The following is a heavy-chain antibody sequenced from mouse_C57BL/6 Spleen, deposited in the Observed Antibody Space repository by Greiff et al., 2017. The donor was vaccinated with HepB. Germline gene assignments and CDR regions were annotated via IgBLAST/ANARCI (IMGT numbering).Heavy chain of an antibody. Sequence: VKLVESGAELVRPGASVTLSCKASGYTFTDYEMHWVKQTPVHGLEWIGAIDPETGGTAYNQKFKGKAILTADKSSSTAYMELRSLTSEDSAVYYCTTIYYPIDYWGQGTSVTVSS. CDR1: GYTFTDYE. J-gene: IGHJ4*01. V-gene: IGHV1-15*01. CDR2: IDPETGGT. CDR3: TTIYYPIDY.